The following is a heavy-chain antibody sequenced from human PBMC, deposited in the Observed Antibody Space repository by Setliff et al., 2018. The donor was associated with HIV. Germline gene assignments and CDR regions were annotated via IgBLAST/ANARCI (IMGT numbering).Heavy chain of an antibody. CDR1: GGSISSTNYF. Sequence: SETLSLTCTVSGGSISSTNYFWGWIRQPPGKGLEWIGTIYYHGSTYYNPSLKSRVTISIDTSKNQFSLQLSSVTAADTAVYYCARVQMAYAAFDVWGQGTMVTVSS. D-gene: IGHD4-17*01. J-gene: IGHJ3*01. CDR2: IYYHGST. CDR3: ARVQMAYAAFDV. V-gene: IGHV4-39*07.